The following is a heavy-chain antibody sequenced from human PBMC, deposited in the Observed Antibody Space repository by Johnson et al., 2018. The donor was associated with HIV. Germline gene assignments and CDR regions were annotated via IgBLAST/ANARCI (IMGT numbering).Heavy chain of an antibody. D-gene: IGHD2-2*03. CDR3: AREGWMLHRNDPVEI. V-gene: IGHV3-7*01. CDR1: GFTFSSYW. Sequence: VLLVESGGGLVQPGGSLRLSCAASGFTFSSYWMSWVRQAPGKGLEWVANIKQDGSEKNYVDYVKGRFIISRYNAKNSLYLQMNILRAEDTAVYYCAREGWMLHRNDPVEIWGQGTMVTVSS. CDR2: IKQDGSEK. J-gene: IGHJ3*02.